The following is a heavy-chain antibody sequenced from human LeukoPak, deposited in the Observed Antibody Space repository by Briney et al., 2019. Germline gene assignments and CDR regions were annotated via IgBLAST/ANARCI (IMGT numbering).Heavy chain of an antibody. D-gene: IGHD2-15*01. Sequence: PGRSLRLSCAASGFTFSSYAMSWVRQAPGKGLEWVSAISGSGGSTYYADSVKGRFTISRDNSKNTLYLQMNSLRAEDTAVYYCAKGGYCSGGSCYSEDAFDIWGQGTMVTVSS. CDR3: AKGGYCSGGSCYSEDAFDI. CDR2: ISGSGGST. V-gene: IGHV3-23*01. J-gene: IGHJ3*02. CDR1: GFTFSSYA.